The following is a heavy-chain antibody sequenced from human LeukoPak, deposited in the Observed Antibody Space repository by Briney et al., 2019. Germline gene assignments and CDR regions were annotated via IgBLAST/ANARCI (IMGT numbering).Heavy chain of an antibody. V-gene: IGHV1-2*02. CDR1: GYTFTDYY. CDR2: LNPNSGDT. J-gene: IGHJ4*02. Sequence: ASVKVSCKASGYTFTDYYMHWVRQAPGQGLEWMGWLNPNSGDTNYAQKFQGRVSMTRDTSISTAYMDLSDLRSDDTAVYYCARGRNIEMTTMSGGSDYWGQGALVTVSS. D-gene: IGHD5-24*01. CDR3: ARGRNIEMTTMSGGSDY.